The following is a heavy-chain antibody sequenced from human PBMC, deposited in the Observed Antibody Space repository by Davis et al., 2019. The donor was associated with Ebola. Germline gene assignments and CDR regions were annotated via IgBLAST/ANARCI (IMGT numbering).Heavy chain of an antibody. CDR3: ARARGLRFLEWLFHDAFDI. Sequence: ASVKVSCKASGYTFTGYYMHWVRQAPGQGLEWMGWINPNSGGTNYAQKFQGWVIMTRDTSISTAYMELSRLRSDDTAVYYCARARGLRFLEWLFHDAFDIWGQGTMVTVSS. CDR2: INPNSGGT. J-gene: IGHJ3*02. V-gene: IGHV1-2*04. D-gene: IGHD3-3*01. CDR1: GYTFTGYY.